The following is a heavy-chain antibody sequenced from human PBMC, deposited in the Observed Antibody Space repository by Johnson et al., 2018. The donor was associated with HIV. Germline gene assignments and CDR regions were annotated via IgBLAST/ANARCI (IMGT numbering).Heavy chain of an antibody. J-gene: IGHJ3*02. CDR3: ARESGWRGGACDI. V-gene: IGHV3-13*01. D-gene: IGHD6-19*01. Sequence: VQLVESGGGLVQPGGSLRLSCAASGFIFSSYDMHWVRQATGRGLEWVSGIGTTGDRYYPGSVKGRFTISRENAKNSLYLQMNSLRAGDTAVYYCARESGWRGGACDIWGQGTMVTVSS. CDR1: GFIFSSYD. CDR2: IGTTGDR.